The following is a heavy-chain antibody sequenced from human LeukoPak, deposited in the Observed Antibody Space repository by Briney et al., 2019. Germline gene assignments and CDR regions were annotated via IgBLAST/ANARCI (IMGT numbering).Heavy chain of an antibody. CDR3: ARWYCSSTNCQSYYYGMDV. Sequence: LRLTCAASGFTFSSYAMQWLRPAPGKELEYFSAISSNGGSTYYANSVKDRFTISRDNAKNSLYLQMNSLRVEDTAVYYCARWYCSSTNCQSYYYGMDVWGQGTTVTVSS. J-gene: IGHJ6*02. V-gene: IGHV3-64*01. CDR2: ISSNGGST. D-gene: IGHD2-2*01. CDR1: GFTFSSYA.